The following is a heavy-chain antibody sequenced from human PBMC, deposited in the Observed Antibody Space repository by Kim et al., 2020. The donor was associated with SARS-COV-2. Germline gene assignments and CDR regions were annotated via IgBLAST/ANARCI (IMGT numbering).Heavy chain of an antibody. CDR2: IYYSGST. V-gene: IGHV4-31*03. CDR1: GGSISSGGYY. D-gene: IGHD3-22*01. CDR3: ARDTKLGYFYDSSGEPLNAFDI. J-gene: IGHJ3*02. Sequence: SETLSLTCTVSGGSISSGGYYWSWIRQHPGKGLEWIGYIYYSGSTYYNPSLKSRVTISVDTSKNQFSLKLSSVTAADTAVYYCARDTKLGYFYDSSGEPLNAFDIWGQGTMVTVSS.